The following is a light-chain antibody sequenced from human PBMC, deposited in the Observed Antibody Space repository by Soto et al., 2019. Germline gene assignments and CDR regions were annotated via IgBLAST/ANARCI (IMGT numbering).Light chain of an antibody. CDR3: QQNDGTPGT. CDR1: QSISRY. V-gene: IGKV1-39*01. J-gene: IGKJ1*01. CDR2: GAN. Sequence: DIQLTQCPSSLSASVGDRITITCRSSQSISRYLNLYQQRPGTAPKVLIFGANSLQSGVPSRFSGSGSGTEFTLTISSLQPEDFATYYSQQNDGTPGTFGQGTKVDIK.